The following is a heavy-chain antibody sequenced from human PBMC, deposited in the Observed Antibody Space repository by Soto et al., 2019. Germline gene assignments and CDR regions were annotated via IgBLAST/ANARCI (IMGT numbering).Heavy chain of an antibody. V-gene: IGHV1-69*08. D-gene: IGHD2-2*01. CDR1: GGPFSSYH. Sequence: QVQLVQSGAEVKKPGSSVKLSCKASGGPFSSYHISWVRQAPGQGLEWVGRIIPILGRANNAQHFQGRVTITADTSPNTAYMEPSSPTSEDTAGYYCAKGGRTTSSNWFDPWGDCTLVTASS. CDR3: AKGGRTTSSNWFDP. CDR2: IIPILGRA. J-gene: IGHJ5*02.